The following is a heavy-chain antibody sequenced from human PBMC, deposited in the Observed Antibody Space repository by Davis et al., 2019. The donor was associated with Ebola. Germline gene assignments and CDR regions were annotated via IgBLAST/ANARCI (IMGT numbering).Heavy chain of an antibody. V-gene: IGHV4-39*07. CDR1: GGSISSGGYY. J-gene: IGHJ4*02. CDR2: ICHSGRT. D-gene: IGHD2-2*01. Sequence: MPSETLSLTCTVSGGSISSGGYYWSWIRQHPGKGLEWIGEICHSGRTSYSPSLKSRVTISVDKSKNQFSLNMNSVTAADTAVYYCASGSTTCWECLNFWGQGTLVTVYS. CDR3: ASGSTTCWECLNF.